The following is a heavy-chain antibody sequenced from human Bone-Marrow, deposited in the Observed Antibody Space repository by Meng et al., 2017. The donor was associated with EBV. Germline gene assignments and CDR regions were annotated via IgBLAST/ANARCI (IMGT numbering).Heavy chain of an antibody. CDR2: IYDGGTT. D-gene: IGHD6-6*01. J-gene: IGHJ4*02. CDR1: GASVSGGTFH. V-gene: IGHV4-61*01. Sequence: QGKLQESGPGLVKPSETLSLTRTVSGASVSGGTFHWSWIRQPPGKELEWIGYIYDGGTTIYNPSLKSRVTIFLDTSRNQFSLGLRSVTTADTAVYYCAKSSSSTPGVVDSWGQGTLVTVAS. CDR3: AKSSSSTPGVVDS.